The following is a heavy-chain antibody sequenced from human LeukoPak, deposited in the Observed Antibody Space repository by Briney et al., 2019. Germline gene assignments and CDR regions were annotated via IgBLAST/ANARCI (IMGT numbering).Heavy chain of an antibody. Sequence: SETLSLTCAVYGGSFSGYYWSWIRQPPGKGLEWIGEINHSGSTNYNPSLKGRVTISVDTSKSQFSLKLKSVTPEDTAVYYCARNLIPEQLVLNFWGQGTLVTVSS. D-gene: IGHD6-13*01. J-gene: IGHJ4*02. V-gene: IGHV4-34*01. CDR3: ARNLIPEQLVLNF. CDR2: INHSGST. CDR1: GGSFSGYY.